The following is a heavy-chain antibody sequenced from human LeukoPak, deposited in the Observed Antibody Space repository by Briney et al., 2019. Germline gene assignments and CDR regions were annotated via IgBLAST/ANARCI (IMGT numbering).Heavy chain of an antibody. V-gene: IGHV4-59*08. CDR2: IYVSGT. CDR1: GGSIGTYY. D-gene: IGHD3-16*02. CDR3: ARHIGGGIEDMDV. J-gene: IGHJ6*03. Sequence: SETLSLTCTASGGSIGTYYWSWVRQSPGTGLEWIGYIYVSGTRYNPYLQSRVTISVDRSRNQFFLKMTSVTAADTAVYYCARHIGGGIEDMDVWGRGTKVTVSS.